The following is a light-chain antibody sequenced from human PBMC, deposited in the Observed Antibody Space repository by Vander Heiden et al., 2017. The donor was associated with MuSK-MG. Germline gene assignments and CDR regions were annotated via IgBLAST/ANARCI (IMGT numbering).Light chain of an antibody. V-gene: IGKV1-27*01. CDR2: AAS. J-gene: IGKJ3*01. CDR3: QKYNSHPFFT. CDR1: QGISNY. Sequence: DIQMTQSPSSLSASVGDRVTITCRASQGISNYLAWYQQKPGKGPKLLIYAASTLQSGVPSRFSGSGYGTDFTLTISSRQPEDVAPYYCQKYNSHPFFTFGHGTKVDIE.